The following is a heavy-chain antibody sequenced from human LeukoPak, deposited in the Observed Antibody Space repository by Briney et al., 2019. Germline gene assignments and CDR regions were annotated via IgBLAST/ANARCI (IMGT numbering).Heavy chain of an antibody. V-gene: IGHV4-39*01. CDR3: ARHKDYYYSYMDV. J-gene: IGHJ6*03. CDR2: IYYSGST. Sequence: SETLSLTCSVSGDFISTSSYYWGWLRQPPGKGLEWIGTIYYSGSTYYNTSLTTRVTISVDTSKNQFSLKLSSVTAADTAVHYCARHKDYYYSYMDVWGKGTTVTISS. CDR1: GDFISTSSYY.